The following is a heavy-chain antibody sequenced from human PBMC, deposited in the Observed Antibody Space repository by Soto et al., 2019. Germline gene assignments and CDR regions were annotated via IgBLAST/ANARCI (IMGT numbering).Heavy chain of an antibody. D-gene: IGHD6-13*01. V-gene: IGHV4-34*01. CDR1: GGSFSGYY. J-gene: IGHJ4*02. Sequence: SETLSLTCAVYGGSFSGYYWSWIRQPPGKGLEWIGEINHSGSTNYNPSLKSRVTISVDTSKNQFSLKLSSVTAADTAVYYCARGASIAAAGTDRLFDYWGQGTLVPVSS. CDR2: INHSGST. CDR3: ARGASIAAAGTDRLFDY.